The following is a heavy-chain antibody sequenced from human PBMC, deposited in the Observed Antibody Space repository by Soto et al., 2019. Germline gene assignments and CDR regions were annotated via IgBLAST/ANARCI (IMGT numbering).Heavy chain of an antibody. CDR1: GGSISSGGYY. CDR3: ARAKGYCSGGSCYSPSYYYYYMDV. D-gene: IGHD2-15*01. CDR2: IYYSGST. V-gene: IGHV4-31*01. Sequence: QVQLQESGPGLVKPSQTLSLTCTVSGGSISSGGYYWRWIRQHPGKGLEWIGYIYYSGSTYYNPSPKSLITISVDTSKNQFSLKLSSVTAADTAVYYCARAKGYCSGGSCYSPSYYYYYMDVCGKGTTVTVSS. J-gene: IGHJ6*03.